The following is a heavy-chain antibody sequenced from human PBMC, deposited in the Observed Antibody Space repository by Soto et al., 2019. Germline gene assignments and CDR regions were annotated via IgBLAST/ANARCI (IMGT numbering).Heavy chain of an antibody. J-gene: IGHJ6*02. CDR2: ISGSGGST. V-gene: IGHV3-23*01. Sequence: PSETLSLTCTVSGGSVSSTSYYWGWIRQPPGKGLEWVSAISGSGGSTYYADSAKGRFTTSRDNSKNTLYLQMNSLRAEDTAVYYCANIDDYSNYYGMDVWGQGTTVTVSS. CDR1: GGSVSSTSYY. CDR3: ANIDDYSNYYGMDV. D-gene: IGHD4-4*01.